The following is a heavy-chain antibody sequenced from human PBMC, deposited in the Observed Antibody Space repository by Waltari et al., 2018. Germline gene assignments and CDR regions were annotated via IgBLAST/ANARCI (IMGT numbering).Heavy chain of an antibody. CDR2: VYYSGST. CDR1: GGSIRSSAYY. J-gene: IGHJ3*02. CDR3: ARKGRDSSSSRKAFDI. Sequence: QLQLQESGPGLVKPSETLSLTCTVSGGSIRSSAYYWDWIRQPPVKGLEWIGSVYYSGSTYYNSSLKSRVTISVDTSKNQFSLILSSVTAADTAVYYCARKGRDSSSSRKAFDIWGQGTMVTVSS. V-gene: IGHV4-39*01. D-gene: IGHD6-6*01.